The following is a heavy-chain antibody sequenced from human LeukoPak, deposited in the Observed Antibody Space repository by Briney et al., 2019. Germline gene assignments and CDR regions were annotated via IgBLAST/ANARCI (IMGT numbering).Heavy chain of an antibody. D-gene: IGHD5-12*01. CDR2: IYYTVST. V-gene: IGHV4-59*01. CDR1: SGFLSRYY. Sequence: SETLSLTCSVSSGFLSRYYWTWIRQSPGKGLEWIGYIYYTVSTSYNPSLQSRVTISVDTSKNQLSLRLNSVTAADTAVYYCARARRGFDVWGQGTLVTVSS. CDR3: ARARRGFDV. J-gene: IGHJ3*01.